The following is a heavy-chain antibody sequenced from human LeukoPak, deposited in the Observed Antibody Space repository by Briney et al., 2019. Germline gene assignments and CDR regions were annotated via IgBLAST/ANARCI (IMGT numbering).Heavy chain of an antibody. D-gene: IGHD5-18*01. V-gene: IGHV3-23*01. J-gene: IGHJ4*02. CDR1: GFTFSSYA. CDR3: AKDPDRIQLWLKGGY. Sequence: GGSLRLSCAASGFTFSSYAMSWVRQAPGKGLEWVSAISGSGGSTYYADSVKGRFTISRDNSKNTLYLQMNSLRAEDTAVYYCAKDPDRIQLWLKGGYWGQGTLVTVSS. CDR2: ISGSGGST.